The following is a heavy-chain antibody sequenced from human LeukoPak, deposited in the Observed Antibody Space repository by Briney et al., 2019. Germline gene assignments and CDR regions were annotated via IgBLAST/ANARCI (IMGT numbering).Heavy chain of an antibody. J-gene: IGHJ4*02. CDR1: GFTFSSYS. CDR3: ARGGVRPTYFDY. CDR2: ISTSDSSI. D-gene: IGHD2-21*01. Sequence: GGSLRLSCAASGFTFSSYSMNWVRQSPGKRLEWVSSISTSDSSIYYADSVKGRFTISRDNAKNSLYLQMNSLRAEDTAVYYCARGGVRPTYFDYWGQGTLVTVSS. V-gene: IGHV3-21*06.